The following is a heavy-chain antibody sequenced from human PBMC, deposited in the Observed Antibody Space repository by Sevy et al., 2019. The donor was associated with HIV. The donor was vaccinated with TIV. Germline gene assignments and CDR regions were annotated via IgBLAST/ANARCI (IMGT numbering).Heavy chain of an antibody. D-gene: IGHD6-6*01. CDR2: INSDGSST. V-gene: IGHV3-74*01. Sequence: GGSLRLSCAASGFTFSSYWMHWVRQAPGKGLVWVSRINSDGSSTSYADSVKGRFTISRDNAKNTLYLQMNSLRAEETAVYYCAREGEAEQLVLRATYYYYGMDVWGQGTTVTVSS. J-gene: IGHJ6*02. CDR1: GFTFSSYW. CDR3: AREGEAEQLVLRATYYYYGMDV.